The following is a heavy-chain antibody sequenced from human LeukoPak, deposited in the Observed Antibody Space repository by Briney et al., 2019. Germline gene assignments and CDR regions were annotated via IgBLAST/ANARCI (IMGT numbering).Heavy chain of an antibody. V-gene: IGHV3-23*01. J-gene: IGHJ4*02. CDR3: AKDTTYSYDRSGYRHDY. Sequence: GGSLRLSCAASGFTFSSYAMSWVRQAPGKGLEWVSAISGSGGSTYYADSVKGRFTISRDNSKNTLYLQMNSLRAEGTAVYYCAKDTTYSYDRSGYRHDYWGQGTLVTVSS. CDR2: ISGSGGST. D-gene: IGHD3-22*01. CDR1: GFTFSSYA.